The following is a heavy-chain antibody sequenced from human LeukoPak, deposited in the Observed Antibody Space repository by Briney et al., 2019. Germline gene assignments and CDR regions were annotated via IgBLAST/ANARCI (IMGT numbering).Heavy chain of an antibody. V-gene: IGHV4-59*01. J-gene: IGHJ5*02. Sequence: SETLSLTCTVSGGSISSYHWSWLRQPPGQGLEWIGYVYYSGSTNYNPSLKSRVTISVDTSKNQFSLKVSPVTAADTAVYYCARDFQTAWFDPWGQGTLVTVSS. CDR1: GGSISSYH. CDR3: ARDFQTAWFDP. CDR2: VYYSGST.